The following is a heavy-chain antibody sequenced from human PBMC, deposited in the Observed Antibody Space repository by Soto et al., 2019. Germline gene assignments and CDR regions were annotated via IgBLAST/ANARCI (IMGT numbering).Heavy chain of an antibody. V-gene: IGHV3-30*18. Sequence: PGGSLRLSCAASGFTFSSYGMHWVRQAPGKGLEWVAVISYDGSNKYYADSVKGRFTISRDNSKNTLYLQMNSLRAEDTAVYYCAKPSYYYYYYGMDVWGQGTTVTVSS. CDR3: AKPSYYYYYYGMDV. D-gene: IGHD6-6*01. CDR2: ISYDGSNK. CDR1: GFTFSSYG. J-gene: IGHJ6*02.